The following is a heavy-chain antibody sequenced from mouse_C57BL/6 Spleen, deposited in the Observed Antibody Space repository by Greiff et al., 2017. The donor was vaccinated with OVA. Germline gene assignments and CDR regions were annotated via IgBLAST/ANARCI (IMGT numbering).Heavy chain of an antibody. CDR2: IYPGDGDT. D-gene: IGHD1-1*01. J-gene: IGHJ1*03. CDR1: GYAFSSYW. CDR3: ARGGTYYYAPEGYFDV. V-gene: IGHV1-80*01. Sequence: QVQLKESGAELVKPGASVKISCKASGYAFSSYWMNWVKQRPGKGLEWIGQIYPGDGDTNYNGKFKGKATLTADKSSSTAYMQLSSLTSEDSAVYFCARGGTYYYAPEGYFDVWGTGTTVTVSS.